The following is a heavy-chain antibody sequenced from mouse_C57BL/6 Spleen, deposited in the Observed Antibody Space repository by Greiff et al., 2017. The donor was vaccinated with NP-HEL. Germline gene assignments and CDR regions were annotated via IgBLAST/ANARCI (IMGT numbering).Heavy chain of an antibody. V-gene: IGHV1-4*01. J-gene: IGHJ2*01. CDR1: GYTFTSYT. CDR2: INPSSGYT. Sequence: VKLVESGAELARPGASVKMSCKASGYTFTSYTMHWVKQRPGQGLEWIGYINPSSGYTKYNQKFKDKATLTADKSSSTAYMQLSSLTSEDSAVYYCARERVWDYWGQGTTLTVSS. CDR3: ARERVWDY.